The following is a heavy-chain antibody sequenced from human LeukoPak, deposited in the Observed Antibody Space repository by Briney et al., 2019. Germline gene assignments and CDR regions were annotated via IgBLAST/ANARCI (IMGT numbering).Heavy chain of an antibody. V-gene: IGHV4-39*07. D-gene: IGHD1-1*01. J-gene: IGHJ4*02. CDR2: IYYSGST. Sequence: SETLSLTCTVSGGSISSSSYYWGWIRQPPGKGLEWIGSIYYSGSTYYNPSLKSRVTISVDTSKNQFSLKLSSVTAADTAVYYCARGSPRTKLDYWGQGTLVTVSS. CDR3: ARGSPRTKLDY. CDR1: GGSISSSSYY.